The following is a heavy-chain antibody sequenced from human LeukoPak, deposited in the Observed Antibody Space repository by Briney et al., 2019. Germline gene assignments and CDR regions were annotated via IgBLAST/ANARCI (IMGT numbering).Heavy chain of an antibody. D-gene: IGHD3-16*01. J-gene: IGHJ6*02. V-gene: IGHV3-7*03. CDR2: INHNGNVN. CDR1: GFTFSSYG. CDR3: ARGGGLDV. Sequence: GGSLRLSCAASGFTFSSYGMHWVRQAPGKGLEWVASINHNGNVNYYVDSVKGRFTISRDNAENSLYLQMSNLRAEDTAVYFCARGGGLDVWGQGATVTVSS.